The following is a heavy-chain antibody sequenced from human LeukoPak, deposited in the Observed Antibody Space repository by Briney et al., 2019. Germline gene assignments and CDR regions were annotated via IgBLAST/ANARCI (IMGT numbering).Heavy chain of an antibody. CDR3: ARDCGMATTPGVDY. CDR2: IKEDGSEK. CDR1: GFTFSSYG. Sequence: PGRSLRLSCAASGFTFSSYGMHWVRQAPGKGLEWVANIKEDGSEKYYVDSVKGRFTISRDNAKNSLYLQMNNLRAEDTAVYYCARDCGMATTPGVDYWGQGILVTVSS. D-gene: IGHD2-21*01. J-gene: IGHJ4*02. V-gene: IGHV3-7*05.